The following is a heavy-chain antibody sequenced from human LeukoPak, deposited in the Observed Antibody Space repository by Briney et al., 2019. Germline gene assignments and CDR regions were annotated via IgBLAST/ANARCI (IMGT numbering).Heavy chain of an antibody. V-gene: IGHV3-23*01. Sequence: GGSLRLSCAASGFTFSSFGMSWVRQAPGKGLEWVSSIRGSGGSIYYADSVKGRFIISRDNSKNTLYLQMNSLRAEDTAVYYCAKSSGSGVYLPFDRWGQGALVTVSS. D-gene: IGHD2-8*02. CDR2: IRGSGGSI. J-gene: IGHJ5*02. CDR3: AKSSGSGVYLPFDR. CDR1: GFTFSSFG.